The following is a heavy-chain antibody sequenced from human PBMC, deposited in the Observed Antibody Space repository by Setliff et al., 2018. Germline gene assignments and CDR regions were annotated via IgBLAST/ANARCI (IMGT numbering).Heavy chain of an antibody. CDR2: ISAYNGNT. CDR1: GYTFTSYC. D-gene: IGHD2-15*01. J-gene: IGHJ4*02. Sequence: ASVKVSCKASGYTFTSYCISWVRQDPGQGLEWMGWISAYNGNTNYAQKLQGRVTMTTDTSTSTAYMELRSLRSDDTAVYYCARDLVGYCSGGSCYDWDYWGQGTLVTVSS. V-gene: IGHV1-18*01. CDR3: ARDLVGYCSGGSCYDWDY.